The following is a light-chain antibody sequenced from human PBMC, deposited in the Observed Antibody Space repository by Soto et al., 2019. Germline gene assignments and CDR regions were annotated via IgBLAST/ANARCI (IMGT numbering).Light chain of an antibody. CDR1: SSNIGSNY. CDR3: AAWDDSLSAL. J-gene: IGLJ2*01. Sequence: QSVLTQPPSASGTPGQRVTISCSGSSSNIGSNYVYWYQQVSGTAPKLLIYKNNQRPSGVPDRFSGSKSGTSASLAISGLRSEDEADYYCAAWDDSLSALFGGGTKVTVL. CDR2: KNN. V-gene: IGLV1-47*01.